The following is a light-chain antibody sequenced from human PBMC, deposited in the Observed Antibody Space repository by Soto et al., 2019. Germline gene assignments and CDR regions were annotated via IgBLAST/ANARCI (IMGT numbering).Light chain of an antibody. Sequence: QSALTQPASVSGSPVQSITISCTGTSSDVGGYNYVSWYQQHPGKAPKLMIYDVSNRPSGVSNRFSGSKSGNTASLTISGPQAEDEADYYCSSYTSSGTYLFGTGTKVTVL. CDR3: SSYTSSGTYL. CDR1: SSDVGGYNY. J-gene: IGLJ1*01. V-gene: IGLV2-14*01. CDR2: DVS.